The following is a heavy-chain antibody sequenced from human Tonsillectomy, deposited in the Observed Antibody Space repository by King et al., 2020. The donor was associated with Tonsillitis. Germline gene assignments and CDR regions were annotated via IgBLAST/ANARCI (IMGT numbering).Heavy chain of an antibody. CDR3: ARGGSETSFDAFDI. J-gene: IGHJ3*02. Sequence: VQLVQSGAEVKKPGASVKVSCKASGYTFTSYDINWVRQATGQGVEWMGWMKPNKENTGYAQKFQGRVTLTRHTSISTAYMELSSLRSEDTAVYYCARGGSETSFDAFDIWGQGTMVTVSS. D-gene: IGHD1/OR15-1a*01. CDR2: MKPNKENT. CDR1: GYTFTSYD. V-gene: IGHV1-8*01.